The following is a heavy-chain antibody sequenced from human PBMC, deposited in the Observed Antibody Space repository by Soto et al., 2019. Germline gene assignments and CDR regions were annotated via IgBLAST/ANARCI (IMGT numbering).Heavy chain of an antibody. Sequence: QIQLLQSGPAVKKPGASVKVSCKASGYTFTTYGITWVRQAPGQGLERMGWISGYNGQTNYAQKFRGRVTITTATSTGTAYMGMRSLRSDDTATYYCARDGRKELWVEGLNAMDVWGQGTTGTVSS. CDR1: GYTFTTYG. J-gene: IGHJ6*02. D-gene: IGHD5-18*01. CDR3: ARDGRKELWVEGLNAMDV. V-gene: IGHV1-18*01. CDR2: ISGYNGQT.